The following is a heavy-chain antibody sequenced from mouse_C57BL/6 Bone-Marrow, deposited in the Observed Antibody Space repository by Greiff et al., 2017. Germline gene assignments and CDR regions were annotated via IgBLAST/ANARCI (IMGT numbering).Heavy chain of an antibody. D-gene: IGHD2-4*01. J-gene: IGHJ2*01. CDR3: ARHERYYDYEGYFDY. V-gene: IGHV1-62-2*01. CDR1: GYIFTEYT. CDR2: FYPGSGSI. Sequence: ESGAELVKPGASVKLSCKASGYIFTEYTIHWVKQRSGQGLEWIGWFYPGSGSIKYNERFKDKATLTADKSSNTVYMELSRLPSEDSAVYFCARHERYYDYEGYFDYWGQGTTLTVSS.